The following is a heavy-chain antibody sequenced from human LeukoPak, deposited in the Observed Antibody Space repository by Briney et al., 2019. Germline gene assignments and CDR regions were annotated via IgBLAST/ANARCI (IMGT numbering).Heavy chain of an antibody. V-gene: IGHV4-34*01. CDR1: GGSFSGYY. Sequence: PSETLSLTCAVYGGSFSGYYWSWIRQPPGKGLEWIGEINHSGSINYNPSLKSRVTISVDTSKNQFSLKLSSVTAADRAVYYCSSEHYYDSSGYYPRTTYFDYWGQGTLVTVSS. D-gene: IGHD3-22*01. CDR2: INHSGSI. J-gene: IGHJ4*02. CDR3: SSEHYYDSSGYYPRTTYFDY.